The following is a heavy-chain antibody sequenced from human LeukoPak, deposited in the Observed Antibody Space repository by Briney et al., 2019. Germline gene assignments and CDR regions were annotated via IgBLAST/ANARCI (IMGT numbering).Heavy chain of an antibody. CDR3: AKGGPCGGNCYYLSV. Sequence: PGWSLRLSRAACVLSFSNYGMHWLRPAPAKGLAGVAVISYVGSNKYYADSVNGRFTISRDNSNNTLYLQMSSLRAEDTAVYYGAKGGPCGGNCYYLSVWGQGTLVTASS. CDR1: VLSFSNYG. J-gene: IGHJ4*02. CDR2: ISYVGSNK. D-gene: IGHD2-15*01. V-gene: IGHV3-30*18.